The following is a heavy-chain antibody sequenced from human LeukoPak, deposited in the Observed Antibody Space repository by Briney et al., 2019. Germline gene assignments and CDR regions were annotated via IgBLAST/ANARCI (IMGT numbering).Heavy chain of an antibody. D-gene: IGHD4-23*01. CDR2: ISHSGST. Sequence: PSETLSLTCAVYGGSFSGYYWSWIRQPPGKGLEWIGEISHSGSTNYNPSLKSRVTISMDTSKNQFSLELGSVTAADTAVYYCAIYGGNSVFDYWGQGTLVTVSS. V-gene: IGHV4-34*01. CDR1: GGSFSGYY. J-gene: IGHJ4*02. CDR3: AIYGGNSVFDY.